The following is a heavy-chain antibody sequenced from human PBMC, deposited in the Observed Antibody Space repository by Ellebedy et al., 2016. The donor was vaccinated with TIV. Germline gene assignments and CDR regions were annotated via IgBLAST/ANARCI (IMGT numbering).Heavy chain of an antibody. D-gene: IGHD2-21*01. CDR2: LYPDAKT. CDR3: ARDPGGGGDFGDNWFDP. J-gene: IGHJ5*02. V-gene: IGHV3-66*01. CDR1: GIIVSDYF. Sequence: GESLKISCEASGIIVSDYFMNWVRQAPGKGLEWVSVLYPDAKTNYTDSVNGRFIVSRDSSKNTLYLQMNSRTAEDPAVYYCARDPGGGGDFGDNWFDPWGQGTLVTVSS.